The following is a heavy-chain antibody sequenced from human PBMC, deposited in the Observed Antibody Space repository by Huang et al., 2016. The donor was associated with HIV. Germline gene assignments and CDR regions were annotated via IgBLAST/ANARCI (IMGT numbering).Heavy chain of an antibody. J-gene: IGHJ4*02. D-gene: IGHD1-26*01. CDR1: GFTFDDDL. Sequence: EVQLVESGGAVVQPGGSLRLSCATSGFTFDDDLMDWVCQPAGKGLVVVCIITWNGGIIHYADAVMGRFTISRDNNKKSLFLQMDSVRSEDTALYYCAKVQLGAGAIDYWGQGTLVTVSS. V-gene: IGHV3-43*01. CDR2: ITWNGGII. CDR3: AKVQLGAGAIDY.